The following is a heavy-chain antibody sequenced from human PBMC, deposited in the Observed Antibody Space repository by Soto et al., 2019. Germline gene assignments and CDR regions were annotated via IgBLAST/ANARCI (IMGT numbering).Heavy chain of an antibody. CDR3: ARRGRTGTTSY. Sequence: SVKVSCKASGGTFSSYTISWVRQAPGQGLEWMGRIIPILGIANYAQKFQGRVTITADTSTSTAYMELRSLRSDDTAVYYCARRGRTGTTSYWGQGTLVTVSS. CDR2: IIPILGIA. D-gene: IGHD1-1*01. CDR1: GGTFSSYT. J-gene: IGHJ4*02. V-gene: IGHV1-69*02.